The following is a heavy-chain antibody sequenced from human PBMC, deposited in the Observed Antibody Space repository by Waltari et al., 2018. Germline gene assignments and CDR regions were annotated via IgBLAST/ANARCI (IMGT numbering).Heavy chain of an antibody. J-gene: IGHJ1*01. D-gene: IGHD2-8*01. CDR1: CFTVSNHY. CDR2: MYSGGTT. CDR3: ATSPNRSF. V-gene: IGHV3-53*02. Sequence: EVHMVETGGCSFQSWGFLILYCSSYCFTVSNHYMSWVRQAPGKGLEGVSVMYSGGTTHYADSVKGRFTISRDSFKNTLYLQMNSLRAEDTAVYYCATSPNRSFWGPGTLVTVSS.